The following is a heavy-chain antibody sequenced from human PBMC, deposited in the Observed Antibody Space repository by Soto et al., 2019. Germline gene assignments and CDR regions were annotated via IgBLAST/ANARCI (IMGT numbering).Heavy chain of an antibody. CDR3: AGTMVRGGKHYYYYGMDV. CDR2: IYYSGST. J-gene: IGHJ6*02. Sequence: SETLSLTCTVSGGSISSYYWSWIRQPPGKGLEWIGYIYYSGSTNYNPSLKSRVTISVDTSKNQFSLKLSSVTAADTAVYYCAGTMVRGGKHYYYYGMDVWGQGTTVT. V-gene: IGHV4-59*01. D-gene: IGHD3-10*01. CDR1: GGSISSYY.